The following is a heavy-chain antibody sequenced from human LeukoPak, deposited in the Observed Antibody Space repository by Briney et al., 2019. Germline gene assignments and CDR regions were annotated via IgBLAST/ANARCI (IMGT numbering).Heavy chain of an antibody. J-gene: IGHJ6*02. V-gene: IGHV3-30*18. CDR2: ILYDGSNK. CDR3: AKDGSRGYYYYGMDV. D-gene: IGHD3-10*01. CDR1: GFTFSSYG. Sequence: GGSLRLSCAASGFTFSSYGMHWVRQAPGKGLEWVAFILYDGSNKYYADSVKGRFTISRDNSKNTLYLQMNSLRAEDTAVYYCAKDGSRGYYYYGMDVWGQGTTVTVSS.